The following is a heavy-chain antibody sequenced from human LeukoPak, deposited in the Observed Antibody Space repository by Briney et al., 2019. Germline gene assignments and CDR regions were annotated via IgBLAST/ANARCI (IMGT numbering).Heavy chain of an antibody. CDR2: INPSGGST. J-gene: IGHJ4*02. CDR3: ARTYYYDSSGYNFDY. CDR1: GYTFTSYY. D-gene: IGHD3-22*01. Sequence: GASVKVSCKASGYTFTSYYMHWVRQAPGQGLEWMGIINPSGGSTSYAQKFQGRVTMTWDTSTSTVYMELSSLRSEDTAVYYCARTYYYDSSGYNFDYWGQGTLVTVSS. V-gene: IGHV1-46*01.